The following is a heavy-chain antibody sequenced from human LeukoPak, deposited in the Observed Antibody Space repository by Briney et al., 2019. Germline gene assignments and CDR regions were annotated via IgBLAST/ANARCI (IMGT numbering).Heavy chain of an antibody. J-gene: IGHJ4*02. CDR1: GFTFSTAW. CDR3: ASASSHRIAAGGDY. D-gene: IGHD6-13*01. CDR2: IKQDGSEK. V-gene: IGHV3-7*01. Sequence: GGSLRLSCAASGFTFSTAWRFWIRQAPGKGLEWVATIKQDGSEKHYLDSVKGRFTISRDNAKNTLYLQMNSLRAEDTAVYYCASASSHRIAAGGDYWGQGTLVTVSS.